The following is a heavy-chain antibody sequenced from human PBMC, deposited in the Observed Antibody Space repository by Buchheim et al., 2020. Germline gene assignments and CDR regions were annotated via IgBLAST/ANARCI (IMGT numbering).Heavy chain of an antibody. V-gene: IGHV1-8*02. CDR3: ARGSSSNWYFDL. D-gene: IGHD6-13*01. J-gene: IGHJ2*01. CDR1: GGTFKNYA. CDR2: MNPNSGNT. Sequence: QVQLVQSGAEVKKPGSSVKVSCKASGGTFKNYAFSWVRQAPGQGLEWMGWMNPNSGNTGYAQKFQGRVTMTRNTSISTAYMELSSLRSEDTAVYYCARGSSSNWYFDLWGRGTL.